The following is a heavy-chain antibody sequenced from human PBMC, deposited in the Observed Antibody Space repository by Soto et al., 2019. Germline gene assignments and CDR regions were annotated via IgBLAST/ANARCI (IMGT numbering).Heavy chain of an antibody. V-gene: IGHV3-33*01. D-gene: IGHD1-26*01. CDR1: GIFFPNNF. J-gene: IGHJ4*02. Sequence: YLILSCTSSGIFFPNNFIHMVNMQQNQGLEWVAVIRFDGTNTYYADSVKGRFTISRDNSKNMLYLQMNSLRAEDTAVYYCARDGVGATVFFGFFDYWGQGALVTVSS. CDR3: ARDGVGATVFFGFFDY. CDR2: IRFDGTNT.